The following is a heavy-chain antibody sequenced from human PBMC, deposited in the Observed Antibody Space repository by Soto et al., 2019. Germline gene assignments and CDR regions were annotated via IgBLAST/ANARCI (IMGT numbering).Heavy chain of an antibody. J-gene: IGHJ4*02. D-gene: IGHD6-13*01. Sequence: LSLTCTVSGESINGYYWSWIRQPPGKGLEWIGYVYFSGSNNYNPSLKSRVTISVNTSKQQVSLRLSSVTAADTAVYYCARSIATPGTNIDYWGQGTLVTVYS. CDR3: ARSIATPGTNIDY. V-gene: IGHV4-59*01. CDR1: GESINGYY. CDR2: VYFSGSN.